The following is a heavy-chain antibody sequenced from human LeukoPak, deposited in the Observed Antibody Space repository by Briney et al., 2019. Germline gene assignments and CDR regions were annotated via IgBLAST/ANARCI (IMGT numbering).Heavy chain of an antibody. J-gene: IGHJ4*02. CDR1: GFTFSSYG. CDR2: ISYDGRNK. D-gene: IGHD3-22*01. CDR3: ARDSPPTSGYYLGGFDY. Sequence: GRSLRLSCAASGFTFSSYGMHWVRQAPGKGLEWVAVISYDGRNKYHADSVKGRFTISRDSSKNTLYLQMNSLRAEDTAVYYCARDSPPTSGYYLGGFDYWGQGTLVTVSS. V-gene: IGHV3-30*03.